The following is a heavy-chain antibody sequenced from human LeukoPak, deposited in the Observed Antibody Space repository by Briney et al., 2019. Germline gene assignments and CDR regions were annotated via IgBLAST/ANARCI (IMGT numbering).Heavy chain of an antibody. D-gene: IGHD3-22*01. V-gene: IGHV3-74*01. CDR1: GLTFRSYW. Sequence: QPGGSLRLSCAASGLTFRSYWMHWVRQASGKGLVWVSRINSDGSSTSYADSVKGRFTISRDNAKNTLFLQMNSLRAEDTGVYYCARAPSEIGGYYPEYFRHWGQGTLVTVSP. CDR2: INSDGSST. CDR3: ARAPSEIGGYYPEYFRH. J-gene: IGHJ1*01.